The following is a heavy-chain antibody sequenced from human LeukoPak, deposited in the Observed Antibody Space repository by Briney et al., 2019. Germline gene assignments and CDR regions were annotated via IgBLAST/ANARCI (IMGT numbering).Heavy chain of an antibody. CDR1: GFTVSSNY. V-gene: IGHV3-66*01. Sequence: GGSPRLSCAASGFTVSSNYMSWVRQAPGKGLEWVSVIYSGGGTYYADSVKGRLTVSRDNSNHTLYVQMNSLRAEDTAMYFCARGLLGGSYSDAFDIWGQGTMVTVSS. D-gene: IGHD1-26*01. CDR3: ARGLLGGSYSDAFDI. CDR2: IYSGGGT. J-gene: IGHJ3*02.